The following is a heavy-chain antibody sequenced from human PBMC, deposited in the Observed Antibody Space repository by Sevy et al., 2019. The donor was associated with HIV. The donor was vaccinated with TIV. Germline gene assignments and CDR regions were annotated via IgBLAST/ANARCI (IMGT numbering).Heavy chain of an antibody. J-gene: IGHJ6*02. D-gene: IGHD2-2*02. V-gene: IGHV3-23*01. CDR2: ISHSGGST. CDR1: GFTFSSYA. CDR3: AKGTLVVPAVIYYYYGMDV. Sequence: GGSLRLSCAASGFTFSSYAMNWVRQAPGKGLEWVSAISHSGGSTYYADSVKGRFTISRDNSKNTLYLQMDSLRAEDTAVYYCAKGTLVVPAVIYYYYGMDVWSQGTTVTVSS.